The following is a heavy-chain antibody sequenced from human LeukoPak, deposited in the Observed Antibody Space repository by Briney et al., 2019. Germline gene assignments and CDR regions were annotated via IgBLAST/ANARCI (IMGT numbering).Heavy chain of an antibody. J-gene: IGHJ4*02. V-gene: IGHV1-46*01. Sequence: GASVKVSCKASGGTFSSYAISWVRQAPGQGLEWMGIINPSGGSTSYAQKFQGRVTMTRDTSTSTVYMELSSLRSEDTAVYYCARALVVVAANRVGGYFDYWGQGTLVTVSS. D-gene: IGHD2-15*01. CDR2: INPSGGST. CDR1: GGTFSSYA. CDR3: ARALVVVAANRVGGYFDY.